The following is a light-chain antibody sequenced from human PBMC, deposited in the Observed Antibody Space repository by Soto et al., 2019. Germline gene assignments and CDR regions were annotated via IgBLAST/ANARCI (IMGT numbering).Light chain of an antibody. V-gene: IGKV3-15*01. CDR1: QNIHNH. CDR3: IQTLQTPLT. Sequence: EKLMSQSPATLSVSPGERVTLSCRASQNIHNHMSWFLQKPGQTPRLLIYDAIIRAADVPARFSGSWSGTDFTLKISRVEAEDFGVYYCIQTLQTPLTFGGGTKVDIK. J-gene: IGKJ4*01. CDR2: DAI.